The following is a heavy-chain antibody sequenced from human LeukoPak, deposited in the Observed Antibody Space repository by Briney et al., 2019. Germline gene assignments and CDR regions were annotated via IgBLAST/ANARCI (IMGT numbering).Heavy chain of an antibody. D-gene: IGHD2-2*01. V-gene: IGHV1-8*01. J-gene: IGHJ6*03. CDR3: ARDVAPYQLLKYYYMDV. CDR1: GYTFTNSD. CDR2: MNPNSGNT. Sequence: ASVKVSCKASGYTFTNSDINWVRQAAGQGLEWMGWMNPNSGNTGYAQRFQGRVTMTRDTSTSTVYMELSSLRSENTAVYYCARDVAPYQLLKYYYMDVWGKGTTVTVSS.